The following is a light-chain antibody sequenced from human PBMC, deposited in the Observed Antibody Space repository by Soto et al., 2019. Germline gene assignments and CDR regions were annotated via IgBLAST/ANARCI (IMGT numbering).Light chain of an antibody. Sequence: DIVMTQSPDSLAVSLGERATLNCKSSQSVLYSSNNKNYLAWYQQKPGQPPKLLIYWASTRESGVPDRFSGSGSGTDFTLTISSLQAEDVAVYYCQQYYSGPFTFGPGTKVDIK. CDR3: QQYYSGPFT. J-gene: IGKJ3*01. CDR2: WAS. CDR1: QSVLYSSNNKNY. V-gene: IGKV4-1*01.